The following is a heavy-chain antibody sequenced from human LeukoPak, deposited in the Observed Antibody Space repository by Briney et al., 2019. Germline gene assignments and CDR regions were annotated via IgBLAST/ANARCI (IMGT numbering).Heavy chain of an antibody. CDR1: GGTFSSYA. V-gene: IGHV1-69*13. D-gene: IGHD3-10*01. CDR3: ARLITDKDY. Sequence: GASVKVSCKASGGTFSSYAISWVRQAPGQGLEWMGGIIPIFGTASYAQKFQGRVTITADESTSTAYMELSSLRSDDTAVYYCARLITDKDYWGQGTLVTVSS. CDR2: IIPIFGTA. J-gene: IGHJ4*02.